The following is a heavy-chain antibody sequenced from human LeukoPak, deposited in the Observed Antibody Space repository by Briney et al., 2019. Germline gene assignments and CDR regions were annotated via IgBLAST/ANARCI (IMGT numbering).Heavy chain of an antibody. CDR2: IYYSGST. Sequence: SSETLSLTCTVSGGSISSYYWSWIRQPPGKGLEWIGYIYYSGSTNYNPSLKSRVTISVDTSKNQFSLKLSSVTAADTAVYYCARDPHGGYSDYWGQGTLVTVSS. CDR3: ARDPHGGYSDY. V-gene: IGHV4-59*01. J-gene: IGHJ4*02. CDR1: GGSISSYY. D-gene: IGHD2-15*01.